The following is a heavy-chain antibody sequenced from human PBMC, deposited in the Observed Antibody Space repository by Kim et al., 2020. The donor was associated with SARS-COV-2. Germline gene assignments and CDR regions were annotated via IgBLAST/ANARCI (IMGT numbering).Heavy chain of an antibody. Sequence: GGSLRLSCAVSGSPFSSHGMHWVRQAPGKGLEWVAVISHEGSEKDYTDSVKGRFIVSKDNANSVLYLQMDSLRAEDTAVYYWARWAGTRNGGYSLDYWG. V-gene: IGHV3-30*12. CDR3: ARWAGTRNGGYSLDY. D-gene: IGHD3-22*01. CDR2: ISHEGSEK. J-gene: IGHJ4*01. CDR1: GSPFSSHG.